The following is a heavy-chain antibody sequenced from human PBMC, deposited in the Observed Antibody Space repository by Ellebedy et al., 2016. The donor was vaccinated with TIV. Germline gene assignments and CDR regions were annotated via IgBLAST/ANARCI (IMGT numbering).Heavy chain of an antibody. V-gene: IGHV1-2*02. CDR2: INPNSGGT. D-gene: IGHD6-19*01. CDR3: ARVLTVYSSGWHNDY. J-gene: IGHJ4*02. CDR1: GYTFTGYY. Sequence: ASVKVSXXASGYTFTGYYMHWVRQAPGQGLEWMGWINPNSGGTNYAQKFQGRVTMTRDTSISTAYMELSRLRSDDTAVYYCARVLTVYSSGWHNDYWGQGTLVTVSS.